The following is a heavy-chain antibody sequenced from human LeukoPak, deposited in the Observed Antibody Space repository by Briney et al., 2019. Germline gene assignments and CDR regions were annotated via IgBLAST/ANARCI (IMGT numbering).Heavy chain of an antibody. CDR2: IWHDGSNK. CDR3: ARERGYTYRHPLVY. D-gene: IGHD5-18*01. Sequence: GGSLRLSCAASGFTFSTYVIHWFLQAPGKGVEWVAVIWHDGSNKYYGDSVKDRFTISRDNSKNTLYLQMDSLRDEDTAVYYCARERGYTYRHPLVYWGEGTLVTVSS. CDR1: GFTFSTYV. V-gene: IGHV3-33*08. J-gene: IGHJ4*02.